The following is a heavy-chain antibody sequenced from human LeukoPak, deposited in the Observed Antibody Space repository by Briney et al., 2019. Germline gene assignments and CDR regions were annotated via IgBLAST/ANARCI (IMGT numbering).Heavy chain of an antibody. CDR1: GGSFSGYY. CDR3: ARHAYGGLNYYGLDV. CDR2: IYYSGST. Sequence: PSETLSLTCAVYGGSFSGYYWSWLRQPPGKGLEWIGYIYYSGSTNYNPSLKSRVTISVDTSKNQFSLKLSSVTAADTAVYYCARHAYGGLNYYGLDVWGQGTTVTVSS. V-gene: IGHV4-59*08. D-gene: IGHD2-21*01. J-gene: IGHJ6*02.